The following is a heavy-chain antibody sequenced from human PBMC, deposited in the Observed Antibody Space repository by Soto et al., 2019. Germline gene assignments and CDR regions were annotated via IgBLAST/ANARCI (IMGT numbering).Heavy chain of an antibody. V-gene: IGHV4-59*01. J-gene: IGHJ4*02. CDR1: GGSISNYY. D-gene: IGHD1-26*01. CDR2: IFYSGTT. CDR3: ARDGKGFDY. Sequence: QVQLQESGPGLVKPSETLSLTCTVSGGSISNYYWNWIRQPPGKGLEWIGNIFYSGTTNYNPSLNSRVTISVDPSKHPFSLKVTSVTAADTAVYYCARDGKGFDYWGQGTLVTVSS.